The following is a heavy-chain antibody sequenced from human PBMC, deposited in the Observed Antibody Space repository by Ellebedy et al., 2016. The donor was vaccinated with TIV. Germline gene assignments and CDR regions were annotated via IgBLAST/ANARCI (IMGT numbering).Heavy chain of an antibody. CDR1: GGTFSSYA. J-gene: IGHJ4*02. V-gene: IGHV1-2*02. D-gene: IGHD3-16*01. CDR3: ARGGNANLDY. CDR2: INPNSGGT. Sequence: AASVKVSCKASGGTFSSYAISWVRQAPGQGLEWMGWINPNSGGTNYAQKFQGRVTMTRDTSISTAYMELSRLRSDDKAVYYCARGGNANLDYWGQGTLVTVSS.